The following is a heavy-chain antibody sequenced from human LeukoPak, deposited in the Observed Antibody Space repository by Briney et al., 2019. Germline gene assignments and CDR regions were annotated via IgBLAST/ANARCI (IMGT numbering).Heavy chain of an antibody. CDR3: AKEQYPGYFDF. Sequence: PGGSLRLSCAASGFTFSSYWMHWVRQAPGKGLVWVSRINSDGSSTYYADSVKGRFTISRDNSNNTLYLQLNNVRTEDTATYFCAKEQYPGYFDFWGQGTLVTVSA. J-gene: IGHJ4*02. D-gene: IGHD1-14*01. CDR2: INSDGSST. V-gene: IGHV3-74*01. CDR1: GFTFSSYW.